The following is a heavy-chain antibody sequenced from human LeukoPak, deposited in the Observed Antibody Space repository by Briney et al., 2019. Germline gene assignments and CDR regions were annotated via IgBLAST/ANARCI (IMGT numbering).Heavy chain of an antibody. V-gene: IGHV3-23*01. D-gene: IGHD1-26*01. CDR2: ISGSGGST. Sequence: GGSLRLSCAASGFTFSSYAMSWVRQAPGKGLEWVSAISGSGGSTYYADSVKGRFTISRDNSKNTLYLQMNSLRAEDTAVYYCAKDDRDSGGSYYPVDCWGQGTLVTVSS. J-gene: IGHJ4*02. CDR1: GFTFSSYA. CDR3: AKDDRDSGGSYYPVDC.